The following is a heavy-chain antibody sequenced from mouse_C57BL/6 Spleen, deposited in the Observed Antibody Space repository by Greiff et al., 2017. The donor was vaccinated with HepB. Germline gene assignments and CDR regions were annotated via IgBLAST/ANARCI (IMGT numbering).Heavy chain of an antibody. J-gene: IGHJ3*01. D-gene: IGHD2-2*01. CDR2: IYPGSGNT. CDR1: GYSFTSYY. CDR3: ARMVTTAY. Sequence: VQLQESGPELVKPGASVKISCKASGYSFTSYYIHWVKQRPGQGLEWIGWIYPGSGNTKYNEKFKGKATLTADTSSSTAYMQLSSLTSEDSAVYYCARMVTTAYWGQGTLVTVSA. V-gene: IGHV1-66*01.